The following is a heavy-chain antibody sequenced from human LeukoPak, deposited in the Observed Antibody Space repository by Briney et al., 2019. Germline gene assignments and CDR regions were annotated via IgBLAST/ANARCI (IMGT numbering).Heavy chain of an antibody. J-gene: IGHJ4*02. Sequence: PSETLSLTCTVSGGSISSYYWSWIRQPPGKGLEWIGYIYYSGSTNYNPSLKSRVTISVDTSKNQFSLKLSPVTAADTAVYYCARGSGGSPRGYFDYWGQGTLVTVSS. V-gene: IGHV4-59*01. CDR1: GGSISSYY. CDR3: ARGSGGSPRGYFDY. CDR2: IYYSGST. D-gene: IGHD1-26*01.